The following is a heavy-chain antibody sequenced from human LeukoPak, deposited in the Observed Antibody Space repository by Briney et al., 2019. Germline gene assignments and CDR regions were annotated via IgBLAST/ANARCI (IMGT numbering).Heavy chain of an antibody. V-gene: IGHV3-7*01. Sequence: QSGGSLRLSCVDSGFSFSRYAMHWVRQAPGKGLEWVANIKQDGSEKYYVDSVKGRFTISRDNAKNSLYLQMNSLRAEDTAVYYCATSDRAFYWGQGTLVTVSS. D-gene: IGHD3-22*01. CDR3: ATSDRAFY. CDR2: IKQDGSEK. CDR1: GFSFSRYA. J-gene: IGHJ4*02.